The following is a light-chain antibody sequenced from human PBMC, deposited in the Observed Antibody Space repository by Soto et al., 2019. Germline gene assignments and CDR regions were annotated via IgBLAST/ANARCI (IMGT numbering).Light chain of an antibody. Sequence: QAVVTQSPSASASLGASVKLTCTLSSGHSSYAMAWHQQQPEKGPRYLMKLNSDGSHSKGDGTPDRFSGSSSGAERYLTISSLQSEDEADYYCQTWGTGIRVFGGGTQLTVL. V-gene: IGLV4-69*01. CDR1: SGHSSYA. CDR2: LNSDGSH. CDR3: QTWGTGIRV. J-gene: IGLJ2*01.